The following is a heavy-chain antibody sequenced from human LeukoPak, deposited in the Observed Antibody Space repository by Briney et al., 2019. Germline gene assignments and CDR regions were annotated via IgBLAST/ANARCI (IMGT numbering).Heavy chain of an antibody. V-gene: IGHV4-38-2*02. J-gene: IGHJ4*02. CDR2: IYHSGST. D-gene: IGHD1-26*01. CDR1: GYSISSGYY. Sequence: SETLSLTCTVSGYSISSGYYWGWIRQPPGKGLEWIGNIYHSGSTNYNPSLKSRVTISVDTSKNQFSLKLSSVTAADTAVYYCARAHSGSYGLYYFDYWGQGTLVTVSS. CDR3: ARAHSGSYGLYYFDY.